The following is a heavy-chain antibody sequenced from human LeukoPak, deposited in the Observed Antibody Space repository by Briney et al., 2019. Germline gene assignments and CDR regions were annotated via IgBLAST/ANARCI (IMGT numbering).Heavy chain of an antibody. CDR3: ARHTTVTRFDY. D-gene: IGHD4-17*01. CDR2: ISGSGGST. CDR1: GFTFSSYA. J-gene: IGHJ4*02. Sequence: PGGSLRLSCAASGFTFSSYAMSWVRQASGKGLEWVSAISGSGGSTYYADSVKGRFTISRDNSKNTLYLQMNSLRSEDTAVYYCARHTTVTRFDYWGQGTLVTVSS. V-gene: IGHV3-23*01.